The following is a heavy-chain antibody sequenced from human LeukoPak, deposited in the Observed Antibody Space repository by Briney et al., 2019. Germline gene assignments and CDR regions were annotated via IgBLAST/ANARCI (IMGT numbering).Heavy chain of an antibody. CDR3: ARGYCSGGNCYYFDY. J-gene: IGHJ4*02. CDR1: GGSISSYY. Sequence: SETLSLTCTVSGGSISSYYWSWIRQPPGKGLEWIGYIYYIGSTNYNPSLKSRVTISVDTSKNQFPLKLSSVTAADTAVYYCARGYCSGGNCYYFDYWGQGTLVTVSS. CDR2: IYYIGST. V-gene: IGHV4-59*01. D-gene: IGHD2-15*01.